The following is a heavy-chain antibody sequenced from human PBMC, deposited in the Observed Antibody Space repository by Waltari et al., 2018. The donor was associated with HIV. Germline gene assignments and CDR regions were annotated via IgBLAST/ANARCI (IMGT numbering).Heavy chain of an antibody. D-gene: IGHD2-8*01. V-gene: IGHV3-73*01. J-gene: IGHJ6*02. CDR1: GFTFSDSH. Sequence: EVQLVESGGGLVQPGGSLKVSCAASGFTFSDSHIHWVRQASGRGLEWVGRSTSKGDNYATAYAASVKGRFTISRDDSKNTADLQMNSLKTEDTAIYYCALYGFGPRYYGMDVWGQGTTVTVSS. CDR3: ALYGFGPRYYGMDV. CDR2: STSKGDNYAT.